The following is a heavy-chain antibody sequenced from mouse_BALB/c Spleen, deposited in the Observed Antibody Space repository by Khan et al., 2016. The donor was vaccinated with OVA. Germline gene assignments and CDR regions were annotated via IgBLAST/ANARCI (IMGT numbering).Heavy chain of an antibody. Sequence: VELVESGAELAKPGASLKMSCKASGYTFTSYWMYCINQRLGQGLEWIGYFIPSSGYTDYNQTFKDKSTLTADKSTSTAYMQLNSLTSDDSADYYCARDRIDYWGQGTTLTVSS. V-gene: IGHV1-7*01. CDR2: FIPSSGYT. J-gene: IGHJ2*01. CDR3: ARDRIDY. CDR1: GYTFTSYW.